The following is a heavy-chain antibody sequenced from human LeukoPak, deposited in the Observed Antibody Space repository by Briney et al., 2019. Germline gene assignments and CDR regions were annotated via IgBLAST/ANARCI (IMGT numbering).Heavy chain of an antibody. Sequence: SVTVSCKASGGTFSSYAISWVRQAPGQGLEWMGGIIPIFGTANYAQKFQGRVTITTDESTSTAYMELSSLRSEDTAVYYCARDRGGATPYYYWGQGTLVTVSS. CDR2: IIPIFGTA. J-gene: IGHJ4*02. V-gene: IGHV1-69*05. CDR3: ARDRGGATPYYY. D-gene: IGHD1-26*01. CDR1: GGTFSSYA.